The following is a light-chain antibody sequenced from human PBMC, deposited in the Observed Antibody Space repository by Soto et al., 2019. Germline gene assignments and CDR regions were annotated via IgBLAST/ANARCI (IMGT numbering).Light chain of an antibody. CDR2: DVS. J-gene: IGLJ3*02. CDR1: SSDVGGYNY. V-gene: IGLV2-14*01. CDR3: SSYTSSSFWV. Sequence: QSVLTQPASVSGSPGQSITISCTGTSSDVGGYNYVSWYQQHPGKAPKLMIYDVSNRPSGVSNRFSGSKSGNTASLTISGLQAEDEADYYCSSYTSSSFWVFDGGTKLTVL.